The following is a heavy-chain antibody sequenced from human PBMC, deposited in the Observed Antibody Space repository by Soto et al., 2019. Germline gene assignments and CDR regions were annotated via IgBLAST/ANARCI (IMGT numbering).Heavy chain of an antibody. J-gene: IGHJ4*02. V-gene: IGHV4-59*01. CDR1: GGAMNYYY. CDR3: ARAGRSCRYSVDS. D-gene: IGHD6-13*01. Sequence: QVLLQESGPGLVKPSETLSLTCTDSGGAMNYYYWSWIRRAPGKGLEWVGYVYSRGTTYYNPSLQSRVTISIDTSQNQFSLKLRSVTAADSAIYYSARAGRSCRYSVDSWGRGTLVTVSS. CDR2: VYSRGTT.